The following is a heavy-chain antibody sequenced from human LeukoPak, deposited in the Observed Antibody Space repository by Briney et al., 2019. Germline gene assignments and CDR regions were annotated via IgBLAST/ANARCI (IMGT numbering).Heavy chain of an antibody. Sequence: SETLSLTCTVSGGSISSRSYYWGWIRQPPGKGLEWIGSIYYSGSTYYNPSLKSRVTISVDTSKNQFSLKLSSVTAADTAVYYCARAMVGYGDAFDIWGQGTMVTVSS. CDR2: IYYSGST. CDR3: ARAMVGYGDAFDI. V-gene: IGHV4-39*07. J-gene: IGHJ3*02. D-gene: IGHD5-12*01. CDR1: GGSISSRSYY.